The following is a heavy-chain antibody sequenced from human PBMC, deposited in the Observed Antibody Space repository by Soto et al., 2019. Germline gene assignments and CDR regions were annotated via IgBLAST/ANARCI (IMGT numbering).Heavy chain of an antibody. CDR1: GGSISSYY. CDR3: ARARYQLLHPYYYGMDV. D-gene: IGHD2-2*01. J-gene: IGHJ6*02. V-gene: IGHV4-59*01. CDR2: IHYSGST. Sequence: QVQLQESGPGLVKPSETLSLTCTVSGGSISSYYWSWIRQSPGKGLEWIGYIHYSGSTKSNPSLKSRVTISVDTSRNQVSLKLSSVTAADSAVYFCARARYQLLHPYYYGMDVWGPGTTVTVSS.